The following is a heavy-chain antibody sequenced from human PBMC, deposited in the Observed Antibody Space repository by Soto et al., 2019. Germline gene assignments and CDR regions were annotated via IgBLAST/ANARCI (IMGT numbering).Heavy chain of an antibody. CDR2: IIPIFGTA. Sequence: SVKVSCKASGGTFSSYAISWVRQAPGQGLEWMGGIIPIFGTANYAQKFQGRVTITADESTSTAYMELSSLRSEDTAVYYCARDPQGDPDAFEIWGQGTMVTVPS. CDR3: ARDPQGDPDAFEI. J-gene: IGHJ3*02. D-gene: IGHD2-21*02. V-gene: IGHV1-69*13. CDR1: GGTFSSYA.